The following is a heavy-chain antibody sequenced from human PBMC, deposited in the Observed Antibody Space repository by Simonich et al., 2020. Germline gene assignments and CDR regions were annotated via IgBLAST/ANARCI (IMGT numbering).Heavy chain of an antibody. CDR1: GFTFSSYE. CDR2: ISMSGITI. CDR3: ARHYYGDYYFDY. V-gene: IGHV3-48*03. D-gene: IGHD4-17*01. Sequence: EVQLVESGGGLIQPGGSLRLSCAASGFTFSSYEMNWVRQAPGNGLELVSDISMSGITIYYADSVKGRFTISRDNAKNSLYLQMNSLRAEDTAVYYCARHYYGDYYFDYWGQGTLVTVSS. J-gene: IGHJ4*02.